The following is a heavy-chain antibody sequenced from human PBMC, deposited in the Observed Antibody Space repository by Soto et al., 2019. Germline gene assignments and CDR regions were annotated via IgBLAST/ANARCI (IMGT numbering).Heavy chain of an antibody. CDR1: GYTFTSYG. CDR3: ARENPMSYSSGWPDAFDI. V-gene: IGHV1-18*01. Sequence: QVQLVQSGAEVKKPGASVKVSCKASGYTFTSYGISWVRQAPGQGLEWMGWISAYNGNTNYAQTLQGRVTMTTDTSTSTAYMELRSLRSDDTAVYYCARENPMSYSSGWPDAFDIWGQGTMVTVSS. J-gene: IGHJ3*02. D-gene: IGHD6-19*01. CDR2: ISAYNGNT.